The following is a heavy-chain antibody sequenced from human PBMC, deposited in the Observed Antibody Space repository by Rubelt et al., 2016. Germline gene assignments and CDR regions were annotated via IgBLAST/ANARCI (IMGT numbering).Heavy chain of an antibody. Sequence: QVQLQQWGAGLLKPSETLSLTYTVSGYSITKGFHWGWIRQPPGKGLEWIGNIHHGGNTYYNPSLKSRVTLSVDSSNNQNSRNLSSVTAADTAGYYCARRPDGLRDDEYFDYWGQGALVTVSS. CDR2: IHHGGNT. CDR1: GYSITKGFH. V-gene: IGHV4-38-2*02. D-gene: IGHD5-12*01. J-gene: IGHJ4*02. CDR3: ARRPDGLRDDEYFDY.